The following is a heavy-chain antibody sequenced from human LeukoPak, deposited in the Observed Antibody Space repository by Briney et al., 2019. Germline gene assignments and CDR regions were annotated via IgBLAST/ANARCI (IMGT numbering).Heavy chain of an antibody. V-gene: IGHV4-34*01. CDR2: INHSGST. J-gene: IGHJ6*02. D-gene: IGHD4-17*01. Sequence: SETLSLTCAVYGGSFSGPYWTWIRQPPGKGLEWIGEINHSGSTNYNPSLKSRVTISLDTSKNQFSLRLSSVTAADTAVYYCARVMTTVTTFKTYSYGMDVWGQGTTVTVSS. CDR3: ARVMTTVTTFKTYSYGMDV. CDR1: GGSFSGPY.